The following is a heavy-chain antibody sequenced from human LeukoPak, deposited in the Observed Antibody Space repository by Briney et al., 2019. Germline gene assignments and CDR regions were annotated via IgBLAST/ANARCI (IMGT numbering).Heavy chain of an antibody. D-gene: IGHD6-19*01. CDR2: IKQDGSEK. CDR3: ARALYSSGWSGFDY. Sequence: PGGSLRLSCAASGFTFSSYWMSWVRQAPGKGLEWVANIKQDGSEKYYVDSVKGRFTISRDNAKNSLYLQMNSLRAEDTAVCYCARALYSSGWSGFDYWGQGTLVTVSS. J-gene: IGHJ4*02. V-gene: IGHV3-7*01. CDR1: GFTFSSYW.